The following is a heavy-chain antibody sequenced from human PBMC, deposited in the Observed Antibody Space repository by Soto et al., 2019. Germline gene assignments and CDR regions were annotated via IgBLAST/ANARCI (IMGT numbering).Heavy chain of an antibody. J-gene: IGHJ6*02. Sequence: SETLSLTCAVNGGSLSGYYWRRIRQSPGKGLEWIGEINHRGGSAYNPCLKSRGTLSIAASMHHVTLEFHSVTSADTAVYYSARSGNRKSLYGVDVCGQGPGITVSS. CDR3: ARSGNRKSLYGVDV. CDR2: INHRGGS. CDR1: GGSLSGYY. V-gene: IGHV4-34*01.